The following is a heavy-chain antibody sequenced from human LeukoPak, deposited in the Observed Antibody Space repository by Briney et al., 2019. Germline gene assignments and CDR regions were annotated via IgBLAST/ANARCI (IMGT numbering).Heavy chain of an antibody. CDR2: ISAYNGNT. CDR3: ARGDYVWGSYRYYFDY. CDR1: GYTFTSYG. J-gene: IGHJ4*02. Sequence: SVKVSCKASGYTFTSYGISWVRQAPGQGLEWMGWISAYNGNTNYAQKLRGRVTMTTDTSTSTAYMELRSLRSDDTAVYYCARGDYVWGSYRYYFDYWGQGTLVTVSS. D-gene: IGHD3-16*02. V-gene: IGHV1-18*01.